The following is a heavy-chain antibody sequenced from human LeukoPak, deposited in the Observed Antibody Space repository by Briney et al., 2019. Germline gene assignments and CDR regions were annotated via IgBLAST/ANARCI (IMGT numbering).Heavy chain of an antibody. CDR3: EDDVWFGELSFDY. CDR2: ISSSGSTI. D-gene: IGHD3-10*01. CDR1: GFTFSDYY. J-gene: IGHJ4*02. V-gene: IGHV3-11*01. Sequence: PGGSLRLSCAASGFTFSDYYMSWVRQAPGKGLEWVSYISSSGSTICYADSVKGRFTISRDNAKNSLYLQMNSLRAEDTAVYYCEDDVWFGELSFDYWGQGTLVTVSS.